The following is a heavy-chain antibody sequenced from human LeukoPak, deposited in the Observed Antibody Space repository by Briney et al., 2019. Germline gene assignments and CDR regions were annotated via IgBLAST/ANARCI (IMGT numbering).Heavy chain of an antibody. Sequence: SVKVSCRTSGGTFSSYAFSWMRQAPGQGLEWVGRIIPIYNPVDYTQRFQGRVTITADESTNTVYLELSSLRYDDTAVYYCAREPLGCGGDCHFDYWGQGTLVTVSS. CDR3: AREPLGCGGDCHFDY. V-gene: IGHV1-69*13. D-gene: IGHD2-21*02. J-gene: IGHJ4*02. CDR2: IIPIYNPV. CDR1: GGTFSSYA.